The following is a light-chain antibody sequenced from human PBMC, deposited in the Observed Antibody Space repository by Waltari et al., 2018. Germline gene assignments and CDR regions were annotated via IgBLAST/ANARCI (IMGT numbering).Light chain of an antibody. CDR2: RVS. CDR3: MQALQTPYS. Sequence: DIVMTQTPLSLPVTPGEPASISCRSSQSLLHSGGNTYLYWYLQKPGQPPRLLIYRVSNRFSGVPDRFSGSGSGTDFTLKISRVKAEDVGVYYCMQALQTPYSFGQGTKVEIK. CDR1: QSLLHSGGNTY. V-gene: IGKV2-29*02. J-gene: IGKJ2*03.